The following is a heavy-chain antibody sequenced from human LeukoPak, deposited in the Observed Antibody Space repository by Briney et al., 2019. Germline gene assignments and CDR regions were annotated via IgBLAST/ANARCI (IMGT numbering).Heavy chain of an antibody. Sequence: PSETLSLTCAVYGGSFSGYYWSWIRQPPGKGLEWIGEINHSGSTNYNPSLKSRVTISVDTSKNQFSLKLSSVTAADTAVYYCARGFSDGVVIIIEADYWGQGTLVTVSS. J-gene: IGHJ4*02. D-gene: IGHD3-3*01. CDR2: INHSGST. V-gene: IGHV4-34*01. CDR1: GGSFSGYY. CDR3: ARGFSDGVVIIIEADY.